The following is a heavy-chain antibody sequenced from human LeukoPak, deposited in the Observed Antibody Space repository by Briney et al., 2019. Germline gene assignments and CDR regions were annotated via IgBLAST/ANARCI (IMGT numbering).Heavy chain of an antibody. CDR3: AREDTAMVLYYFDY. V-gene: IGHV3-21*01. D-gene: IGHD5-18*01. J-gene: IGHJ4*02. Sequence: GGSLRLSGAASGFTFSSYSMNWVRQAPGKGLEWVSSISSSSSYIYYADSVKGRFTISRDNAKNSLYLQMNSLRAEDTAVYYCAREDTAMVLYYFDYWGQGTLVTVSS. CDR1: GFTFSSYS. CDR2: ISSSSSYI.